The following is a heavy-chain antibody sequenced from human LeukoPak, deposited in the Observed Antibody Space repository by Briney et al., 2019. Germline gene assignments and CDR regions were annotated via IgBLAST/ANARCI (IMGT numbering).Heavy chain of an antibody. V-gene: IGHV4-4*07. CDR2: IYTSGST. J-gene: IGHJ4*02. D-gene: IGHD3-16*01. CDR1: SGSVSSYY. Sequence: SVTLSLNCTVSSGSVSSYYWSWIRPPAGQGLEWIGRIYTSGSTNHNPSHKCRVTMSVDTSKNQFSLKLSSVTAADTAVYYCAREGRSATDGYWGQGTLVTVSS. CDR3: AREGRSATDGY.